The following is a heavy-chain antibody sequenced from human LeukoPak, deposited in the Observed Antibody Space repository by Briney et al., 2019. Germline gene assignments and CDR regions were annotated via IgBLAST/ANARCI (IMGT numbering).Heavy chain of an antibody. CDR2: ISGSGGST. D-gene: IGHD3-3*01. CDR1: GFTFSNYV. CDR3: AKELHDFTDYYMDV. Sequence: GGSLRLSCAAPGFTFSNYVMTWVRQAPGKGLEWVSGISGSGGSTYYADPVKGRFTISRDNSKNTLYLQMNSLRAEDTAIYYCAKELHDFTDYYMDVWGKGTTVTVSS. J-gene: IGHJ6*03. V-gene: IGHV3-23*01.